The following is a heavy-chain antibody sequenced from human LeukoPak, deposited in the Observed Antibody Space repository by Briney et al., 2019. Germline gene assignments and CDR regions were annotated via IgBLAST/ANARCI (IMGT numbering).Heavy chain of an antibody. D-gene: IGHD3-22*01. J-gene: IGHJ5*02. V-gene: IGHV3-30*04. CDR1: GFTFSSYA. CDR2: ISYDGSNK. Sequence: GGSLRLSCAASGFTFSSYAMHWVRQAPGKGLEWVAVISYDGSNKYYADSVKGRFTISRDNSKNTLYLQMNSLRAEDTAVYYCARDYSSGYLKRFDPWGQGTLVTVSS. CDR3: ARDYSSGYLKRFDP.